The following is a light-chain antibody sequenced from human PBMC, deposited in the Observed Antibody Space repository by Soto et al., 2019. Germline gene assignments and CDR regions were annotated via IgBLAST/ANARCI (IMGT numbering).Light chain of an antibody. V-gene: IGKV1-39*01. CDR1: QSISSY. CDR2: AAS. CDR3: QQSYSTPQT. Sequence: DIQMTQSPSSLSACGGDRVTITRRASQSISSYLTWYQQKPGKAPRLLIYAASSLQSGVPSRFSGSGSGTDFTLTISSLQPEDFATYYCQQSYSTPQTFGQGTKVDIK. J-gene: IGKJ1*01.